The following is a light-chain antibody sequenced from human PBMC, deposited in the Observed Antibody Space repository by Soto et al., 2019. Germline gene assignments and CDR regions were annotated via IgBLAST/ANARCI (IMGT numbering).Light chain of an antibody. CDR3: AAWDDSLSGLV. V-gene: IGLV1-47*01. CDR1: SSNIGSNY. J-gene: IGLJ3*02. CDR2: KSD. Sequence: QSALTQPPSASGTPGQRVTISCSGSSSNIGSNYVYWYQQVPGTAPKLLIYKSDQRPSGVPDRFSGSKSATSASLAISGLRSEDEADYYCAAWDDSLSGLVFGAGTQVTVL.